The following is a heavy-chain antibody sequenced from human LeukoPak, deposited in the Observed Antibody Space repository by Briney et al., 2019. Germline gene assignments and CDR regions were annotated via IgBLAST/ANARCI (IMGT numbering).Heavy chain of an antibody. J-gene: IGHJ4*02. CDR1: RFTFSSYS. V-gene: IGHV3-21*01. Sequence: GGSLRLSCAASRFTFSSYSMNWVRQAPGKGLEWVSSISSSSSYIYYADSVKGRFTISRDNAKNSLYLQMNSLRAEDTAVYYCARVRSGWYYFDYWGQGTLVTVSS. CDR2: ISSSSSYI. CDR3: ARVRSGWYYFDY. D-gene: IGHD6-19*01.